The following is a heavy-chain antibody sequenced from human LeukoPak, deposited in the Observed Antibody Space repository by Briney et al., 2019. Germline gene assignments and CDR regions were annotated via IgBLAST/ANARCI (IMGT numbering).Heavy chain of an antibody. J-gene: IGHJ5*02. Sequence: ASVKVSCTASGYTFTIYGVRWVRQAPGQGLEWMGWISAYNGNTNYAQKLQGRVTMTTDTSTSTAYMDRSRLRSENRAGVYCARGPGDYGRWFDPWGQGTLVTVSS. CDR2: ISAYNGNT. CDR3: ARGPGDYGRWFDP. CDR1: GYTFTIYG. D-gene: IGHD4-17*01. V-gene: IGHV1-18*01.